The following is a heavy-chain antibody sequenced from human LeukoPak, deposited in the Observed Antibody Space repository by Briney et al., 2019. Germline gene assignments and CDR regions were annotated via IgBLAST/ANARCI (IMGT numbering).Heavy chain of an antibody. CDR2: LYSDGST. V-gene: IGHV3-53*01. D-gene: IGHD3-22*01. Sequence: GGSLRLSCAASGLTVSSTYMSWVRQAPGKGLEWVSILYSDGSTYYADSVMGRFTISRDNSGNTLYLQMNSLRAEDTAFYYCTRGRDSSGYQAFDYWGQGTLVTVSS. CDR3: TRGRDSSGYQAFDY. CDR1: GLTVSSTY. J-gene: IGHJ4*02.